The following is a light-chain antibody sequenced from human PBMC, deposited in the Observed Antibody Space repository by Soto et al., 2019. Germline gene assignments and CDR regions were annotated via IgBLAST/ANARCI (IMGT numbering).Light chain of an antibody. Sequence: EILFTQSPGTLSLSPGERATLSCRASQSVSPSSLAWYQQRPGQSPRLLIYDTSTRATGIPARFSGSGSGTEFTLTISSLQSEDFAVYYCQQYNNWPPITFGQGTRLEIK. CDR3: QQYNNWPPIT. CDR1: QSVSPSS. CDR2: DTS. J-gene: IGKJ5*01. V-gene: IGKV3-15*01.